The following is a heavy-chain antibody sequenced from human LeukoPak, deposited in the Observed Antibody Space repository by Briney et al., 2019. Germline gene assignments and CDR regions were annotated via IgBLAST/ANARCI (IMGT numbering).Heavy chain of an antibody. J-gene: IGHJ6*02. CDR2: IKQDGSEK. D-gene: IGHD6-13*01. Sequence: QSGGSLKLSCAASGFTFSSYWMSWVRQAPGKGLEWVANIKQDGSEKYYVDSMKGRFTISRDNAKNSLYLQMNSLRAEDTAVYFCAREEDGIAAAGTDVTSTHYYYYGMDVWGQGTTVTVSS. V-gene: IGHV3-7*01. CDR1: GFTFSSYW. CDR3: AREEDGIAAAGTDVTSTHYYYYGMDV.